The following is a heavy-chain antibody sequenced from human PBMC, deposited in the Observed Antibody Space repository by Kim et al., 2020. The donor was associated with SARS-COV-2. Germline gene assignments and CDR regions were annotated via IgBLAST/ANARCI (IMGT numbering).Heavy chain of an antibody. CDR3: AREGTYYDNPTGWFDP. D-gene: IGHD3-9*01. J-gene: IGHJ5*02. CDR2: ISAYNGNT. CDR1: GYTFTSYG. V-gene: IGHV1-18*01. Sequence: ASVKVSCKASGYTFTSYGISWVRQAPGQGLEWMGWISAYNGNTNYAQKLQGRVTMTTDTSTSTAYMELRSLRSDDTAVYYCAREGTYYDNPTGWFDPWGQGTLVTVSS.